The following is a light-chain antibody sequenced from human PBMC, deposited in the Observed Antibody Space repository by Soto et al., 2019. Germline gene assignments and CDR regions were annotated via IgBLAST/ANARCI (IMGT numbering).Light chain of an antibody. CDR3: QQYNSYWT. J-gene: IGKJ1*01. V-gene: IGKV1-5*03. Sequence: DIQLTQSPSSLSASVGDRVTITCRVSQGISSYLNWYRQKPGKAPKLLIYKASSLESGVPSRFSGSGSGTEFTLTINSLQPDDFATYYCQQYNSYWTFGQGTKVDIK. CDR1: QGISSY. CDR2: KAS.